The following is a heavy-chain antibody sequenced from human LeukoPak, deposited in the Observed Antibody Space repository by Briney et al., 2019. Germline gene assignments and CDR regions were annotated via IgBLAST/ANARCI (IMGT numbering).Heavy chain of an antibody. CDR3: ARVHYSSSSSWFDP. J-gene: IGHJ5*02. V-gene: IGHV4-39*01. Sequence: SETLSLTCTVSGGSISSSTYYWGWIRQPPGKGLEWIGNVHYSGSTYYSPSLKSRFTISVDTSKNQFSLKLSSVTAADTAVYYCARVHYSSSSSWFDPWGQGTLVTVSS. CDR2: VHYSGST. CDR1: GGSISSSTYY. D-gene: IGHD6-13*01.